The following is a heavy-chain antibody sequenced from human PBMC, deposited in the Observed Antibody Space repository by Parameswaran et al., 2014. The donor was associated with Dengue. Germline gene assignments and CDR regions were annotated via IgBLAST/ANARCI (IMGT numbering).Heavy chain of an antibody. CDR2: INHSGST. J-gene: IGHJ6*02. V-gene: IGHV4-34*01. CDR3: ARAPGYYGSGSYYNRIYYYYGMDV. Sequence: VRQAPGKGLEWIGEINHSGSTNYNPSLKSRVTISVDTSRNQFSLKLSSVTAADTAVYYCARAPGYYGSGSYYNRIYYYYGMDVWAKGPRSPSP. D-gene: IGHD3-10*01.